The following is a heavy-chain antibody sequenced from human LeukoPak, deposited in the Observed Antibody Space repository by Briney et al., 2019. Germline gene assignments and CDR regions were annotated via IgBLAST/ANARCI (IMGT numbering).Heavy chain of an antibody. Sequence: SETLSLTCAVYGGSFSGYYWSWIRQPPGKGLEWIGEINHSGSTNYNPSLKSRVTISVDTSKNQFSLKLSSVTAADTAVYYCATAAAGARPDYWGQGILVVVSS. CDR1: GGSFSGYY. J-gene: IGHJ4*02. V-gene: IGHV4-34*01. CDR2: INHSGST. CDR3: ATAAAGARPDY. D-gene: IGHD6-13*01.